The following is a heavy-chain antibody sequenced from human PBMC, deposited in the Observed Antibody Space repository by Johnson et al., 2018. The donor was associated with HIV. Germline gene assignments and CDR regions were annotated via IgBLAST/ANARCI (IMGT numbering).Heavy chain of an antibody. J-gene: IGHJ3*02. CDR2: ISYDGSNK. Sequence: QVQLVESGGGVVRPGGSLRLSCTASGFTFDDYGMSWVRQAPGKGLEWVAVISYDGSNKYYADSVKGRFTISRDNSKNTLYLQMNSLRAEDTAVYYCARFDEGWTAFDIWGQGTMVTVSS. V-gene: IGHV3-30*03. D-gene: IGHD2-15*01. CDR1: GFTFDDYG. CDR3: ARFDEGWTAFDI.